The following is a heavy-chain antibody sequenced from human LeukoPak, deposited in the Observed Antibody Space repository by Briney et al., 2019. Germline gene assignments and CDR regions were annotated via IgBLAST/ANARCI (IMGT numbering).Heavy chain of an antibody. V-gene: IGHV3-30*04. CDR1: GFTFNSYA. Sequence: PGGSLRLSCAASGFTFNSYALHWVRQAPGKGLEWVAVISYDGSNKYYADSVKGRFTISRDISKNTLYLQMNSLRTEDTAVYYCARDVKYYYGSESLDWFDPWGQGTLVTVSS. J-gene: IGHJ5*02. CDR2: ISYDGSNK. CDR3: ARDVKYYYGSESLDWFDP. D-gene: IGHD3-10*01.